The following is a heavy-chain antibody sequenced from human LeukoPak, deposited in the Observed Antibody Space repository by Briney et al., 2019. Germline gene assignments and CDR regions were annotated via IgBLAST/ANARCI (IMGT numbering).Heavy chain of an antibody. CDR1: GLIFDIYW. V-gene: IGHV3-7*01. D-gene: IGHD2-15*01. CDR2: IKQEGSEK. J-gene: IGHJ4*02. CDR3: ARDGGRWSPINY. Sequence: GGSLRLSCAPSGLIFDIYWMSWVRQAPGEGREWVANIKQEGSEKYYMDSVKGRFTISRDTAKNSLYLQIDSLRAEDTAVYYCARDGGRWSPINYWGQGTLVTVSA.